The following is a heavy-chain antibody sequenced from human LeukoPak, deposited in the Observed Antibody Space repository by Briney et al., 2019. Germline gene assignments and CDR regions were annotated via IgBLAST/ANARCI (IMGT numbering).Heavy chain of an antibody. CDR1: GGSISSGDYY. Sequence: SETLSLTCTVSGGSISSGDYYWSWIRQPPGKGPEWIGYIYYSGSTYYNPSLKSRVTISVDTSKNQFSLKLSSVTAADTAVYYCAGSSTSFDAFDIWGQGTMVTVSS. D-gene: IGHD2-2*01. J-gene: IGHJ3*02. CDR2: IYYSGST. V-gene: IGHV4-30-4*01. CDR3: AGSSTSFDAFDI.